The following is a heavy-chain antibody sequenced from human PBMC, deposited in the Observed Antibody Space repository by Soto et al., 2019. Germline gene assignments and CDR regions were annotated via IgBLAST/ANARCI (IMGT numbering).Heavy chain of an antibody. Sequence: SETLSLTCTVSGGSISSGDYYWSWIRQPPGKGLEWIGYIYYSGSTYYNPSLKSRVTISVDTSKNQFSLKLSSVTAADTAVYYCARDLEEGYDSSGYFDYWGQGTLVTVSS. D-gene: IGHD3-22*01. V-gene: IGHV4-30-4*01. CDR1: GGSISSGDYY. J-gene: IGHJ4*02. CDR2: IYYSGST. CDR3: ARDLEEGYDSSGYFDY.